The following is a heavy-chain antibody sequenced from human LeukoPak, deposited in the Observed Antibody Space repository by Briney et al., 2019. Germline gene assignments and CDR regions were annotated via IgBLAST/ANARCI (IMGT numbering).Heavy chain of an antibody. J-gene: IGHJ5*02. V-gene: IGHV3-64D*06. CDR3: VKDHPPEGYDGSDYYWARFDP. Sequence: PGGSLRLSCSASGFTFSNYAMYWVRQAPGKGLEYVSAISSTGDSTYYADSVKGRFTISRDNSKNTLFLQMSGLRAEDTAVYYCVKDHPPEGYDGSDYYWARFDPWGQGTLVTVSS. CDR1: GFTFSNYA. CDR2: ISSTGDST. D-gene: IGHD3-22*01.